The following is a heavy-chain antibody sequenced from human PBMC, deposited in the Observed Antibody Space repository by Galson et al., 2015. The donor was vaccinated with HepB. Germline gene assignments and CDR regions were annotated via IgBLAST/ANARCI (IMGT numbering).Heavy chain of an antibody. Sequence: SLRLSCAASGFTFSSYAMSWVRQAPGKGLEWVSAISGSGGSTYYADSVKGRFTISRDNSKNTLYLQMNSLRAEDTAVYYCAKGGGYCSSTSCYFRSRRYYYMDVWGKGTTVTVSS. D-gene: IGHD2-2*01. J-gene: IGHJ6*03. CDR1: GFTFSSYA. CDR3: AKGGGYCSSTSCYFRSRRYYYMDV. CDR2: ISGSGGST. V-gene: IGHV3-23*01.